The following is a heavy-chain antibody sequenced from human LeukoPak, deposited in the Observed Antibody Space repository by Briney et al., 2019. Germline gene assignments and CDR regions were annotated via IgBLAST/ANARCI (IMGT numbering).Heavy chain of an antibody. Sequence: GGSLRLSCTASGFTFSNYAVHWGRQAPGKGLEWVAVLSYDGNNNYYADSVQGRFTISRDISKNTVFLQMNSLRSEDTAVYYCARGLFGAAAALYFDYWGQGTLVTVSS. CDR1: GFTFSNYA. V-gene: IGHV3-30-3*01. CDR3: ARGLFGAAAALYFDY. CDR2: LSYDGNNN. D-gene: IGHD6-13*01. J-gene: IGHJ4*02.